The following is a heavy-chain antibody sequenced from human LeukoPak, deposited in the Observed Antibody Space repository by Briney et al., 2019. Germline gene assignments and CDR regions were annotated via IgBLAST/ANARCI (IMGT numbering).Heavy chain of an antibody. CDR3: AAGDSFDY. V-gene: IGHV3-7*01. CDR2: INQDANER. CDR1: GLSFGNYW. J-gene: IGHJ4*02. Sequence: GGSLRLSCAVSGLSFGNYWMSWVRQAPGKGLEWVANINQDANERYYVDSVKGRYTTSRDNAKNSLYLQVNSLRAEDTAVYYCAAGDSFDYWGQGALVTVSS.